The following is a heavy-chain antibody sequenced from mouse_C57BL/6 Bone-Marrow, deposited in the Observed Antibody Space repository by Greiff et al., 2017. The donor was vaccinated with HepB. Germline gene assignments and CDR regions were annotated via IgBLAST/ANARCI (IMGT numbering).Heavy chain of an antibody. CDR3: TRGGLLRLTGSYYCDY. J-gene: IGHJ2*01. D-gene: IGHD1-2*01. V-gene: IGHV1-15*01. CDR1: GYTFTDYE. CDR2: IDPGTGGT. Sequence: QVQLQQSGAELVRPGASVTLSCKASGYTFTDYEMHWVKQTPVHGLEWIGAIDPGTGGTAYNQKFKGKAILTADKSSSTAYMELRSLTSEDSAVYYCTRGGLLRLTGSYYCDYWGQGTTLTVSS.